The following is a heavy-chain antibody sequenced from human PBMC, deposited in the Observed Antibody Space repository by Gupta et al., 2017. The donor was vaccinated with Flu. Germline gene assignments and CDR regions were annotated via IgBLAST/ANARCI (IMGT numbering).Heavy chain of an antibody. V-gene: IGHV3-30*18. Sequence: QVQLVESGGGVVQPGRSLRLSCAAAVFPFSNDGLHWVRRAPGKGLEWVALISFNGSEKYYRDSVKVRFTISRDNSKNTLYLKMDSLRPEDTAVYYCAKDFQSSLTAGYMSWYFDLWGRGTLVTVSS. J-gene: IGHJ2*01. CDR2: ISFNGSEK. CDR3: AKDFQSSLTAGYMSWYFDL. CDR1: VFPFSNDG. D-gene: IGHD2-21*02.